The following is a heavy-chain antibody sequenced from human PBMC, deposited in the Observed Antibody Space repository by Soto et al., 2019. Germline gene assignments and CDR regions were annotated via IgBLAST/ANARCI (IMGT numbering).Heavy chain of an antibody. CDR3: ARENGYCGGDCYYDDGFDY. CDR2: ISSSSSTI. J-gene: IGHJ4*02. CDR1: GFTFSSYS. V-gene: IGHV3-48*02. D-gene: IGHD2-21*02. Sequence: EVQLVESGGGLVQPGGSLRLSCAASGFTFSSYSMNWVRQAPGKGLEWVSYISSSSSTIYYADSVKGRFTISRDNAKNSLYLQTNSLRDEDTAVYYCARENGYCGGDCYYDDGFDYWGQGTLVTVSS.